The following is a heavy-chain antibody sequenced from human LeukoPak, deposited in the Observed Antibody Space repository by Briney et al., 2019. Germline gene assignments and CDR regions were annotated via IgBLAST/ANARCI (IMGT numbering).Heavy chain of an antibody. J-gene: IGHJ4*02. V-gene: IGHV3-23*01. Sequence: GGSLRLSCVASGFIFDNYALSWVRQAPGKGLEWVSGISGSADNTYYADSVKGRFTISRDISKNTVYLQMNNLRVDDTAVYYCAKGPKLGDGFHCDYWGQGTLVTVSS. D-gene: IGHD5-24*01. CDR1: GFIFDNYA. CDR2: ISGSADNT. CDR3: AKGPKLGDGFHCDY.